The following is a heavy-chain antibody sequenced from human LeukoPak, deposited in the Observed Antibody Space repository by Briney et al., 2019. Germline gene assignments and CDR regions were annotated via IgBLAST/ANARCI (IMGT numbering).Heavy chain of an antibody. Sequence: PSETLSLTCAVYGGSFNDYQWSWIRQSPGKGLEWIGEINHSGSTNYNPSLKSRVTMSVDTSKNQFSLKLRSVTAADTAVYYCARPGQLGSLYYGMDVWGQGTTVTVSS. CDR2: INHSGST. J-gene: IGHJ6*02. CDR3: ARPGQLGSLYYGMDV. D-gene: IGHD7-27*01. CDR1: GGSFNDYQ. V-gene: IGHV4-34*01.